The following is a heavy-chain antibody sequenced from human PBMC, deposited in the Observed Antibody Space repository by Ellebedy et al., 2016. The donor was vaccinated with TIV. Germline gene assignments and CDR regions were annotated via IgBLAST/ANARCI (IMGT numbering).Heavy chain of an antibody. Sequence: ASVKVSCXASGYTFTGYYMHWVRQAPGQGLEWMGWINPNSGGTNYAQKFQGRVTMTRDTSISTAYMELSRLRSDDTAVYYCARDETLTYYDFWSGYQSPFDYWGQGTLVTVSS. D-gene: IGHD3-3*01. CDR1: GYTFTGYY. CDR2: INPNSGGT. V-gene: IGHV1-2*02. CDR3: ARDETLTYYDFWSGYQSPFDY. J-gene: IGHJ4*02.